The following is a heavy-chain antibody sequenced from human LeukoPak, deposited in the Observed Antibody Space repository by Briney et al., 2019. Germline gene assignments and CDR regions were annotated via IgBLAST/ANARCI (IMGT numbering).Heavy chain of an antibody. V-gene: IGHV3-21*01. D-gene: IGHD1-26*01. CDR2: ITTSSSYT. J-gene: IGHJ6*03. Sequence: GGSLRLSCAASGFTFSSYSMNWVRQAPGKGLEWVSSITTSSSYTFYADSVKGRFTISRDNARNSLYLQMNSLTAEDTAVYYCARDPYSGAYGDTYYYFMDVWGKGTTVTISS. CDR3: ARDPYSGAYGDTYYYFMDV. CDR1: GFTFSSYS.